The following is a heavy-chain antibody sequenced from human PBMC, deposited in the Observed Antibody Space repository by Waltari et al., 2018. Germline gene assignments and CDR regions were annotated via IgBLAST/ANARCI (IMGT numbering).Heavy chain of an antibody. V-gene: IGHV4-59*01. D-gene: IGHD6-6*01. CDR2: IDYTGST. CDR3: ARFVRGRYFDY. Sequence: QVQLQESGPGLLTPSETLSLTCTVSGGSISRTLWTWTRQSPGKGLEWIGNIDYTGSTKYNPSLRSRVTISVDASKTQFSLRLSSVTAADTAVYYCARFVRGRYFDYWGQGSLATVSS. J-gene: IGHJ4*02. CDR1: GGSISRTL.